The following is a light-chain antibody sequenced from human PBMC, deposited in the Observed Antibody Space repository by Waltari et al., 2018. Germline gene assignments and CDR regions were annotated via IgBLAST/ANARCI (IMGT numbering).Light chain of an antibody. V-gene: IGLV2-23*01. CDR3: CTFTSSGTWV. Sequence: QSALTQPASVSGSPGQSITTPCTSHVGNYHPVSWYQQRPGTAPKLKIYGATKRPPGVSDRFSGSKSVNTASLTISGLQAEDEADYYCCTFTSSGTWVFGGGTKLTVL. J-gene: IGLJ2*01. CDR2: GAT. CDR1: SHVGNYHP.